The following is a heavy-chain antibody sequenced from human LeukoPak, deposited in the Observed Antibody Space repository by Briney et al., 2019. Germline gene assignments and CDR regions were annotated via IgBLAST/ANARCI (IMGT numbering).Heavy chain of an antibody. D-gene: IGHD3-22*01. CDR2: IYTSGST. J-gene: IGHJ4*02. CDR1: GGSISSGSYY. V-gene: IGHV4-61*02. Sequence: SQTLSLTCTVSGGSISSGSYYWSWIRQPAGKGLEWIGRIYTSGSTNYNPSLKSRVTISVDTSKNQFSLKLSSVTAADTAVYYCARGYRTPRPRYDSSGYPLRYFDYWGQGTLVTVSS. CDR3: ARGYRTPRPRYDSSGYPLRYFDY.